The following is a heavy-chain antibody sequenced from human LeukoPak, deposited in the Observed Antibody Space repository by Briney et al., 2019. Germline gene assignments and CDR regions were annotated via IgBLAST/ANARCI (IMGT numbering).Heavy chain of an antibody. CDR3: ASLRKYYYDSSGYYPLGAFDI. CDR1: GGSIGSYY. CDR2: IYYSGST. D-gene: IGHD3-22*01. Sequence: PSETLSLTCTVSGGSIGSYYWSWIRQPPGKGLEWIGYIYYSGSTNYNPSLKSRVTISVDTSKNQFSLKLSSVTAADTAVYYCASLRKYYYDSSGYYPLGAFDIWGQGTMVTVSS. J-gene: IGHJ3*02. V-gene: IGHV4-59*01.